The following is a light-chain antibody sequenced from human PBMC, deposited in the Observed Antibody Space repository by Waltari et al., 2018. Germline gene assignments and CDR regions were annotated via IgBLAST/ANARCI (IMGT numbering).Light chain of an antibody. Sequence: QSALTQPASVSGSPGQAITISCTGSSIDVETYDFVSWYQRHPGKVPKLIIYDVNIRPSAVPDRFSGSKSGNTASLTISGLQAEDEAIYYCNSYTGSNTVVFGGGTKLTVL. J-gene: IGLJ2*01. CDR3: NSYTGSNTVV. CDR2: DVN. V-gene: IGLV2-14*03. CDR1: SIDVETYDF.